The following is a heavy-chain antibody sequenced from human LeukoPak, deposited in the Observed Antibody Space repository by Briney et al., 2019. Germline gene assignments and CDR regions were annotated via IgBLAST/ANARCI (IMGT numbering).Heavy chain of an antibody. Sequence: GGSLRLSCAASGFTFSRFWMSWVRQAPGKGLEWVANIKQDGSEKYYVDSVKGRFTISRDNAKNSLYLQMNSLRAEDTAVFYCARDGTYTDYDPDFDIWGQGTLVTVS. D-gene: IGHD5-12*01. CDR1: GFTFSRFW. CDR2: IKQDGSEK. CDR3: ARDGTYTDYDPDFDI. J-gene: IGHJ4*02. V-gene: IGHV3-7*04.